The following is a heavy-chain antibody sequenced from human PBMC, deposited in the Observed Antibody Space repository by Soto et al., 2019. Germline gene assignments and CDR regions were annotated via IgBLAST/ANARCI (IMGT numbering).Heavy chain of an antibody. CDR1: GFTFSSYW. CDR2: IKQDGSEK. D-gene: IGHD6-19*01. J-gene: IGHJ4*02. Sequence: GESLKISCAASGFTFSSYWMSWVRQAPGKGLECVANIKQDGSEKYYVDSVKGRFTISRDNAKNSLYLQMNSLRAEDTAEYYCARRPREWLAFDYWGQGTLVTVSS. V-gene: IGHV3-7*01. CDR3: ARRPREWLAFDY.